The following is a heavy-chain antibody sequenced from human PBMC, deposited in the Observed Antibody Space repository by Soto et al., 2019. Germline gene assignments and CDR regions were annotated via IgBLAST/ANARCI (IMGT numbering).Heavy chain of an antibody. CDR1: GGTFSSYA. J-gene: IGHJ4*02. CDR3: ARGVAVQRPSDY. D-gene: IGHD1-1*01. Sequence: SVKVSCKASGGTFSSYAISWVRQAPGQGPEWMGGIIPIFGTANYAQMFQGRVTITADESTSTAYMDVRRRRSEDTAVYYCARGVAVQRPSDYWRQGTLVTVSS. V-gene: IGHV1-69*13. CDR2: IIPIFGTA.